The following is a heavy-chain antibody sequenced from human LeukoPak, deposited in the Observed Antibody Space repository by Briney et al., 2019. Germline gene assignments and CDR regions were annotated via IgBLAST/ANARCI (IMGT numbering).Heavy chain of an antibody. V-gene: IGHV1-18*01. Sequence: ASVKVSFKTSGYTFSRYGISWVRQAPGQGLEWMGWISAYNGNTNYAQKFQGRVTMTTDTSTSTAYMELRSLRSDATAVYYCATGKGQGCSGRRGQATLGWFGPWGQGTLVTVST. CDR2: ISAYNGNT. CDR3: ATGKGQGCSGRRGQATLGWFGP. J-gene: IGHJ5*02. CDR1: GYTFSRYG. D-gene: IGHD2-15*01.